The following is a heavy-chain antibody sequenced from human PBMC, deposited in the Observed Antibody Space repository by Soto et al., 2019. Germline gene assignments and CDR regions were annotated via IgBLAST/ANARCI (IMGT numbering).Heavy chain of an antibody. CDR1: GGSFSGYY. CDR2: INHSGST. J-gene: IGHJ4*02. V-gene: IGHV4-34*01. Sequence: PSETLSLTCAVYGGSFSGYYWSWIRQPPGKGLEWIGEINHSGSTNYNPSLKSRVTISVDTSKNQFSLKLSSVTAADTAVYYCARAIPKAPAAMVNYWGQGTLVTVSS. D-gene: IGHD2-2*01. CDR3: ARAIPKAPAAMVNY.